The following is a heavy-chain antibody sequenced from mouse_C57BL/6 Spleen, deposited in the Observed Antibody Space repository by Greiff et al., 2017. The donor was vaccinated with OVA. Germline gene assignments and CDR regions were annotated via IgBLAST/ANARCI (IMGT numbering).Heavy chain of an antibody. CDR2: IYPNNGGN. CDR3: ARSPYGNYGAWFAY. D-gene: IGHD2-1*01. Sequence: EVMLVESGPELVKPGASVKMSCKASGYTFTDYYMHWVKQSHGKSLEWIGYIYPNNGGNGYNQKFKGQATLTVDKSSSTAYMELRSLTSEDSAVDYCARSPYGNYGAWFAYWGQGTLVTVSA. CDR1: GYTFTDYY. V-gene: IGHV1-34*01. J-gene: IGHJ3*01.